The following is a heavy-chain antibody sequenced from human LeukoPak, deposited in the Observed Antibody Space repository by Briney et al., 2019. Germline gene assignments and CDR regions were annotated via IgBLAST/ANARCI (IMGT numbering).Heavy chain of an antibody. CDR2: ISYDGSNK. CDR3: ARGGYYTLEYYYYMEV. V-gene: IGHV3-30-3*01. Sequence: GGSLRLSCAASGFTFSSYAMHWVRQAPGKGLEWVAVISYDGSNKYYADSVKGRFTISRDNSKNTLYLQMNSLRAEDTAVHYCARGGYYTLEYYYYMEVWGKGTTVTVSS. CDR1: GFTFSSYA. J-gene: IGHJ6*03. D-gene: IGHD3-3*01.